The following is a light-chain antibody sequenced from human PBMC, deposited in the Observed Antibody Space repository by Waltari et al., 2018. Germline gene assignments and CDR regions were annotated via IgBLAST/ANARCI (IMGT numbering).Light chain of an antibody. CDR1: QDLVHTDGKTY. J-gene: IGKJ1*01. V-gene: IGKV2-30*02. CDR2: KVS. CDR3: MQATHCPLT. Sequence: DVVMTQSPLSLPVTLGQPYSISRTSSQDLVHTDGKTYLNWFQQRPGQSQRRLIYKVSKRNSGVPDRFSGSWSGTVFTLKISRVEAEDVGTYCCMQATHCPLTFGRGTKVEIK.